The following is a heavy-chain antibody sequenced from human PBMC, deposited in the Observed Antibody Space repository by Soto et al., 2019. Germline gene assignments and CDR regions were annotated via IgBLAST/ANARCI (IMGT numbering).Heavy chain of an antibody. J-gene: IGHJ5*02. CDR1: GGTISGYS. CDR2: IYSSGNT. Sequence: PSETLSLTCSVSGGTISGYSGTWIRQPAGKGLEWIGRIYSSGNTKYNPSLQSRVTMSLDTSNNQFSLRLTSVTAADTAVYYCARGQRFSDWFDPWGQGTLVTVSS. V-gene: IGHV4-4*07. CDR3: ARGQRFSDWFDP. D-gene: IGHD3-3*01.